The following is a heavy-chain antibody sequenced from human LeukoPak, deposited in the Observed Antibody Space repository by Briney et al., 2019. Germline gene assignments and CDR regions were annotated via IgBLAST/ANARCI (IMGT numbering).Heavy chain of an antibody. CDR2: IYHSGST. J-gene: IGHJ3*02. CDR3: ARVAAATFFAFDI. V-gene: IGHV4-4*02. CDR1: GGSISSSNW. Sequence: SRTLSLTCAVSGGSISSSNWWSWVRQPPGKGLEWIGQIYHSGSTNYNSSLKSRVTISVDESKNQFSLKLSSVTAADTAVFYCARVAAATFFAFDIWGQGTVVTVSS. D-gene: IGHD6-25*01.